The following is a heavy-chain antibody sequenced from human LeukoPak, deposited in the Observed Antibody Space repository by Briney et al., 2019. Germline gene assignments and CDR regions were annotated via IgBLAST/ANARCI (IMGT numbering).Heavy chain of an antibody. Sequence: GGSLRLSCAASGFTVSSNYMSWVRQAPGKGLEGVSVIYSGGSTYYADSVKGRFTISRDNSKNTLYLQMNSLRAEDTAVYYCARVTTVTSYRVYWGQGTLVTVSS. CDR3: ARVTTVTSYRVY. CDR1: GFTVSSNY. D-gene: IGHD4-11*01. J-gene: IGHJ4*02. CDR2: IYSGGST. V-gene: IGHV3-66*01.